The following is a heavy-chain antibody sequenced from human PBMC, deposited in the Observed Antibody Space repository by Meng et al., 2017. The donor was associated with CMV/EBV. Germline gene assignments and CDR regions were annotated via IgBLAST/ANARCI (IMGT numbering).Heavy chain of an antibody. D-gene: IGHD1-14*01. Sequence: GSLRLSCTVSGGSINSNNYYWGWIRQPPGKGLEWIGSIFYSGSTYYNPSLKSRVTISVDTSKNHFSLKLSSVTAADTAVHFCARRSVYGWFDRWGQGTLVTVSS. CDR1: GGSINSNNYY. J-gene: IGHJ5*02. CDR3: ARRSVYGWFDR. CDR2: IFYSGST. V-gene: IGHV4-39*02.